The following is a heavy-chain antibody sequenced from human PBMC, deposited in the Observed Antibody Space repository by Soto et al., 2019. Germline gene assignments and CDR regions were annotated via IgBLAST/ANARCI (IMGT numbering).Heavy chain of an antibody. V-gene: IGHV1-18*01. Sequence: ASVKVSCKASGYTFPNYGISWVRQAPGQGLEWMGWISAYSGNTNYAQKLQGRVTMTTDTSTSTAYMELRSLRSDDTAVYYCAREQYCGCDCYSDFDYYYYGMDVWGQGTTVTVSS. J-gene: IGHJ6*02. D-gene: IGHD2-21*02. CDR3: AREQYCGCDCYSDFDYYYYGMDV. CDR1: GYTFPNYG. CDR2: ISAYSGNT.